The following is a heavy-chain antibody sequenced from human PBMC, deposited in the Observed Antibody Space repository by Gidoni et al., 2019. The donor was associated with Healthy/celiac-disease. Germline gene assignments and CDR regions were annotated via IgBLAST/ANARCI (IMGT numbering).Heavy chain of an antibody. J-gene: IGHJ6*02. V-gene: IGHV3-66*01. CDR3: ATSVDEISIGYYGMDV. CDR2: IYRGGST. CDR1: GVTVSSNY. Sequence: EVQLVESGGGLVERGGSRRLSCAAPGVTVSSNYMSWVRQAPVKGLEWVSVIYRGGSTYYADSVKGRFTISRDNSKTTLYLQMNSLRAEDTAVYYCATSVDEISIGYYGMDVWGQGTTVTVSS. D-gene: IGHD5-12*01.